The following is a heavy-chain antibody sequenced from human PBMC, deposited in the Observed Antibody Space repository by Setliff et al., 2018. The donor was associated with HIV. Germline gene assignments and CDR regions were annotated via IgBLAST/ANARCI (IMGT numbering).Heavy chain of an antibody. V-gene: IGHV3-30*04. D-gene: IGHD3-16*02. CDR1: GFTFSNFA. CDR2: ISYDGSNK. CDR3: AKSSNRGRFDY. Sequence: LRLSCAASGFTFSNFAIHWVRQTPGKGLEWVAVISYDGSNKNYADPVKGRFTISRDNAKNTLFLQLNSVTPEDTAVYYCAKSSNRGRFDYWGQGALVTVSS. J-gene: IGHJ4*02.